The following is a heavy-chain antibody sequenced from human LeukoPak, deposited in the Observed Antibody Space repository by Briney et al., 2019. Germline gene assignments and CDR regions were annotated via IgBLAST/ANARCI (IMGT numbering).Heavy chain of an antibody. CDR2: IKQDGSEK. D-gene: IGHD3-10*01. CDR1: GFTFSSYW. CDR3: ARASGPFDY. V-gene: IGHV3-7*02. Sequence: GGSLRLSCAASGFTFSSYWMSWVRQAPGKGLEWVANIKQDGSEKYYVDSVKGRFTISRDNSKNTLYLQMNSLRAEDTAVYSCARASGPFDYWGQGTLVTVSS. J-gene: IGHJ4*02.